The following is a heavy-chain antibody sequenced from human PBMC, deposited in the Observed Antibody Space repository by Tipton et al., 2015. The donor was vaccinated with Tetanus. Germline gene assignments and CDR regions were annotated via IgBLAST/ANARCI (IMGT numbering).Heavy chain of an antibody. V-gene: IGHV4-34*01. J-gene: IGHJ4*02. D-gene: IGHD5-24*01. CDR1: GGSFSGCY. CDR2: IHPSGSV. CDR3: ARGRDQYKSGNY. Sequence: TLSLTCAVYGGSFSGCYCTWIRQSPGKGLEWIGEIHPSGSVNYNPSLKSRVTILLDTSENQFSLKLSSVTGADTAVYYCARGRDQYKSGNYWGQGTLVTVSS.